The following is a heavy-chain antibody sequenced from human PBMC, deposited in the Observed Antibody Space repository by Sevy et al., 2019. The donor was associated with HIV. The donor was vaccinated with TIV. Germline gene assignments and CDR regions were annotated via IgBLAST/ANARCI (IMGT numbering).Heavy chain of an antibody. CDR1: GGSFSGYY. CDR3: ARAVNDIVVVPAAAPYYFYGMDL. J-gene: IGHJ6*02. D-gene: IGHD2-2*01. V-gene: IGHV4-34*01. Sequence: SETLSLTCAVYGGSFSGYYWSWIRQPPGKGLEWIGEINHSGSTNYNPSLKSRVTISVDTSKNQFSLKLSSVTAADTAVYYCARAVNDIVVVPAAAPYYFYGMDLWGQGTTVTVSS. CDR2: INHSGST.